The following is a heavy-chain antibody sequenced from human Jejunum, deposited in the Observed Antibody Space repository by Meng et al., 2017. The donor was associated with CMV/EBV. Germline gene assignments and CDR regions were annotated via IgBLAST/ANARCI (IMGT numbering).Heavy chain of an antibody. D-gene: IGHD6-6*01. CDR2: IYYNGCT. CDR3: TRAYSSSCRVDY. V-gene: IGHV4-59*01. Sequence: TVSGCSISSYYWNWIRQPPGKGLEWIGFIYYNGCTYYHPSLKHRVTISVDKSTNPSTLKLSSVTAADTAVYYCTRAYSSSCRVDYWGQGTLVTVSS. J-gene: IGHJ4*02. CDR1: GCSISSYY.